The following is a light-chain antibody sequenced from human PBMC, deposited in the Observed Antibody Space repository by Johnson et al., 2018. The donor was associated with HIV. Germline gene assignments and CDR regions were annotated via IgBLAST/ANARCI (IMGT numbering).Light chain of an antibody. V-gene: IGLV1-51*01. Sequence: QSALTQPPSVSAAPGQKVTISCSGSSSNIVRNYVSWYQQLPGTAPKLLIYDNNKRPSGIPERFSGPKSGTSATLGIAGLQNGDEADSYCGTGDSSLRTGFFATGTNVTVL. CDR2: DNN. CDR3: GTGDSSLRTGF. CDR1: SSNIVRNY. J-gene: IGLJ1*01.